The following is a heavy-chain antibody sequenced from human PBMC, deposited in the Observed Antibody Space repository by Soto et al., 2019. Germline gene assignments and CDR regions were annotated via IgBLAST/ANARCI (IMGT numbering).Heavy chain of an antibody. D-gene: IGHD3-16*02. CDR3: ARTYDYVWGSYRPYYYYYGMDV. CDR1: GYTFTSYG. V-gene: IGHV1-18*01. Sequence: ASVKVSCKASGYTFTSYGISWVRQAPGQGLEWMGWISAYNGNTNYAQKLQGRVTMTTDTSTSTAYMELRSLRSDDTAVYYCARTYDYVWGSYRPYYYYYGMDVWGQGTKVTVSS. CDR2: ISAYNGNT. J-gene: IGHJ6*02.